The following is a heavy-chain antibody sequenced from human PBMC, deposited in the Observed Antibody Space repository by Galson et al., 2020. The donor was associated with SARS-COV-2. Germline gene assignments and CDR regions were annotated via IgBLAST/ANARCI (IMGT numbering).Heavy chain of an antibody. CDR2: ITTSGGAT. Sequence: GGSLRLSCAASGFAFSNYAMSWVRQAPGKGLEWVSAITTSGGATYYADSVKGRFTISRDNSENTLYLQMHSLRAEDTAVYYCARRACSGTTCYHYFDYCGQGTLVTVS. CDR3: ARRACSGTTCYHYFDY. CDR1: GFAFSNYA. D-gene: IGHD2-15*01. V-gene: IGHV3-23*01. J-gene: IGHJ4*02.